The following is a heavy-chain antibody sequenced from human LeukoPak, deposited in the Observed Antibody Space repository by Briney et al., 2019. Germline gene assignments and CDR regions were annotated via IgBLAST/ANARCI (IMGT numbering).Heavy chain of an antibody. V-gene: IGHV1-69*06. J-gene: IGHJ6*03. Sequence: ASVKVSCKASGYTFTGYYMHWVRQAPGQGLEWMGGIIPIFGTANYAQKFQDRVTITADKSTSTAYMELSSLRSEDTAVYYCARVRDYYYMDVWGKGTTVTVSS. CDR1: GYTFTGYY. CDR3: ARVRDYYYMDV. CDR2: IIPIFGTA.